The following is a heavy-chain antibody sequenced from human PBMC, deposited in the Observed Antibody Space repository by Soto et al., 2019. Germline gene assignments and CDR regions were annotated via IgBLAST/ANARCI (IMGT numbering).Heavy chain of an antibody. Sequence: GSLRLSCTASGVNLRNYWMHWVRQAPGKGLEWIGSIYYSGSTYYNPSLKSRITISVDTSKNQFSLKLSSVTAADTAVYYCARQQQLVDYWGQGTLVTVSS. V-gene: IGHV4-39*01. CDR3: ARQQQLVDY. J-gene: IGHJ4*02. CDR1: GVNLRNYW. D-gene: IGHD6-13*01. CDR2: IYYSGST.